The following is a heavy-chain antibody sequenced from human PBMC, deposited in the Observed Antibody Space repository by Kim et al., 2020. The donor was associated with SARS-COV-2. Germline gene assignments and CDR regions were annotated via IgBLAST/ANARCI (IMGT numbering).Heavy chain of an antibody. CDR2: YT. CDR3: ARGSGWYSWFDP. J-gene: IGHJ5*02. D-gene: IGHD6-19*01. V-gene: IGHV6-1*01. Sequence: YTDYAVSLKSRININPDTSKNQFSLQLNSVTPEDAAVYYCARGSGWYSWFDPWGQGTLVTVSS.